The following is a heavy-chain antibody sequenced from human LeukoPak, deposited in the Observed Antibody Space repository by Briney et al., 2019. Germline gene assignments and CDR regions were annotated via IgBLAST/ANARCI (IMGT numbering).Heavy chain of an antibody. CDR1: GGSISSYY. D-gene: IGHD1-26*01. Sequence: SETLSLTCTVSGGSISSYYWSWIRQPAGKGLEWIGRIYTSGSTNYNPSLKSRVTMSVDTSKNQFSLKLSSVTAADTAVYYCARSRGGSYSRRYYYYMDVWGKGTTVTISS. CDR3: ARSRGGSYSRRYYYYMDV. CDR2: IYTSGST. J-gene: IGHJ6*03. V-gene: IGHV4-4*07.